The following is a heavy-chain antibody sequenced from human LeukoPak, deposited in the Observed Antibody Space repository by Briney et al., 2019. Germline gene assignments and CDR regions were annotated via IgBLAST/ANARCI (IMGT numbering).Heavy chain of an antibody. CDR2: INAGDGST. D-gene: IGHD2-2*01. J-gene: IGHJ6*02. CDR1: GYTFAKYA. Sequence: ASVKVFCKASGYTFAKYAIHWVRQAPGQRLEWMGWINAGDGSTRYSQKFHGGVTITRDTSASTPYMELSSLRPEDTAVYYCARSILVVPVASHLNYGVDVWGQGTTVTVSS. V-gene: IGHV1-3*01. CDR3: ARSILVVPVASHLNYGVDV.